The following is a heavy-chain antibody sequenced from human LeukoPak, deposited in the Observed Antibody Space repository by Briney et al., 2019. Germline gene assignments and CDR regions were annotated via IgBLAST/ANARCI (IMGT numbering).Heavy chain of an antibody. CDR3: ARGTYYYDSSGYPTDY. J-gene: IGHJ4*02. V-gene: IGHV3-23*01. Sequence: GGSLRLSCAATGFTFSSYVMSCVRQAPGKGPEWLSGISGSGGSTNYADSVKGRFTISRDNSKNTLYLQMNSLRAEDTAVYYCARGTYYYDSSGYPTDYWGQGTLVTVSS. CDR2: ISGSGGST. CDR1: GFTFSSYV. D-gene: IGHD3-22*01.